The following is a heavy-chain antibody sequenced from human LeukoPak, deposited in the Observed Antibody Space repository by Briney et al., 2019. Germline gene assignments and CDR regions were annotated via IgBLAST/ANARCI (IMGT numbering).Heavy chain of an antibody. V-gene: IGHV3-33*01. CDR2: IWYDGSNK. J-gene: IGHJ4*02. CDR1: GFTFSNYG. CDR3: ARWAAANDY. Sequence: PGRSLRLSSAASGFTFSNYGMNWVRQAPGKGLEWVAVIWYDGSNKYYADSVKGRFTISRDNSKNTLYLQMNSLRAEDTAVYYCARWAAANDYWGQGTLVTVSS. D-gene: IGHD6-13*01.